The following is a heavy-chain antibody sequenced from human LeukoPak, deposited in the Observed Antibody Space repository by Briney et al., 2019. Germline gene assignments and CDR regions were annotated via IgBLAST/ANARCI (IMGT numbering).Heavy chain of an antibody. CDR2: INPDGSAE. Sequence: GRSLRLSCAASGFSISNYWMSWVRQGPGKGLEWVASINPDGSAERYVDSVKGRFTISRDNAKNSMYLQMNSLSAEDTALFYCARLFGGVTTFDYWGQGTLVTVSS. CDR1: GFSISNYW. D-gene: IGHD4-17*01. J-gene: IGHJ4*02. V-gene: IGHV3-7*01. CDR3: ARLFGGVTTFDY.